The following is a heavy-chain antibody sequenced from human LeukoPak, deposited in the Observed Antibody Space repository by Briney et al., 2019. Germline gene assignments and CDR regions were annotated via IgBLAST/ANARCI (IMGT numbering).Heavy chain of an antibody. Sequence: PGGSLRLSCTASEFTFSSYAMSWVRQAPGKGLEWVSAIGGGGGSTFYADSVKGRFTISRDNSKNTLYLQMNSLRAEDTALYYCAKSHCTTTSCRGNYFDYWGQGTLVTVSS. CDR1: EFTFSSYA. CDR3: AKSHCTTTSCRGNYFDY. D-gene: IGHD2-2*01. J-gene: IGHJ4*02. CDR2: IGGGGGST. V-gene: IGHV3-23*01.